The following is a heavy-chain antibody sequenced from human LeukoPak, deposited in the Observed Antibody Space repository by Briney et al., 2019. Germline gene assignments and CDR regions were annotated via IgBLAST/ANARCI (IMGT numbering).Heavy chain of an antibody. D-gene: IGHD6-13*01. Sequence: GESLKISCQGFGYSFTSYWIGWVRQMPGKGMEWMGVIYPGDSRIRYNPSFQGQVTISVDKAISTAYLQWVSLKASDTAMYYCACRDLTSTWSFPWGQGTLVTVSS. CDR3: ACRDLTSTWSFP. CDR1: GYSFTSYW. V-gene: IGHV5-51*01. CDR2: IYPGDSRI. J-gene: IGHJ5*02.